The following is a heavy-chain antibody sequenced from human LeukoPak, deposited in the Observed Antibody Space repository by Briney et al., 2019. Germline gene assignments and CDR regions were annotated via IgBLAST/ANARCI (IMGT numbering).Heavy chain of an antibody. CDR1: GFTFNSYG. J-gene: IGHJ4*02. Sequence: GGSLRLSCAASGFTFNSYGMSWVRQAPGKGLEWVSVISGSGGSTYYADSVKGRFTISRDNSKNTLYLQMNSLRAEDTAVYYCARALYSSGVGFDFDYWGQGTLVTVSS. V-gene: IGHV3-23*01. D-gene: IGHD6-19*01. CDR3: ARALYSSGVGFDFDY. CDR2: ISGSGGST.